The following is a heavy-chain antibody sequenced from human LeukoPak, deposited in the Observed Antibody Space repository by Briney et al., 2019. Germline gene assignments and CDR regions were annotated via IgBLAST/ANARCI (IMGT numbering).Heavy chain of an antibody. Sequence: GGSLRLSCAASGFTFSSHGMSWVRQAPGKGLEWVSAISGSGGSTYYADSVKGRFTISRDNSKNTLYLQMNSLRAEDTAVYYCAKGGAGGGSSYYYYMDVWGKGTTVTISS. J-gene: IGHJ6*03. CDR3: AKGGAGGGSSYYYYMDV. D-gene: IGHD4-23*01. CDR2: ISGSGGST. CDR1: GFTFSSHG. V-gene: IGHV3-23*01.